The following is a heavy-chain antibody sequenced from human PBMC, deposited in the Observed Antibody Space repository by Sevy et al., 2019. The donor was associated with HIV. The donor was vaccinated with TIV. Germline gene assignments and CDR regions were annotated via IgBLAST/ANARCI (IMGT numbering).Heavy chain of an antibody. V-gene: IGHV1-8*01. J-gene: IGHJ6*02. CDR2: MNPNSGNT. Sequence: ASVKVSCKASGYTFTSYDINWVRQATGQGLEWMGWMNPNSGNTGYAQKFQGRVTMTRNTSISTAYMEPSSLRSEDTAVYYCARGPSVGYDFWSGYPSDYYYGMDVWGQGTTVTVSS. CDR3: ARGPSVGYDFWSGYPSDYYYGMDV. CDR1: GYTFTSYD. D-gene: IGHD3-3*01.